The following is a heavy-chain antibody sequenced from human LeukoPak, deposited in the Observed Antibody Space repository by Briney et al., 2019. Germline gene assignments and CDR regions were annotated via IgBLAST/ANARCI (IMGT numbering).Heavy chain of an antibody. J-gene: IGHJ6*02. D-gene: IGHD3-22*01. CDR2: TYYSGST. CDR1: GGSISSYY. V-gene: IGHV4-59*01. CDR3: ARQPMIGTRDLGYYYYGMDV. Sequence: KPSETLSLTCTVSGGSISSYYWSWIRQPPGKGLEWIGYTYYSGSTNYNPSLKSRVTISVDTSKNQFSLKLSSVTAADTAVYYCARQPMIGTRDLGYYYYGMDVWGQGTTVTVSS.